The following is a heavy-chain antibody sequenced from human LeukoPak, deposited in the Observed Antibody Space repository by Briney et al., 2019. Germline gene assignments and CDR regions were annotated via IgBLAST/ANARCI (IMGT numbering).Heavy chain of an antibody. CDR3: ARLSSMYVVVVPAAHYFDY. CDR1: GXSISSSSYY. D-gene: IGHD2-2*01. Sequence: PSETLSLTCTVSGXSISSSSYYWGWIRQPPGKGLEWIGSMYYRGSTYYNPSLKSRVTISVDTSKNQFSLKLSSVTAADTAVYYCARLSSMYVVVVPAAHYFDYWGQGTMVTVSS. V-gene: IGHV4-39*01. CDR2: MYYRGST. J-gene: IGHJ4*02.